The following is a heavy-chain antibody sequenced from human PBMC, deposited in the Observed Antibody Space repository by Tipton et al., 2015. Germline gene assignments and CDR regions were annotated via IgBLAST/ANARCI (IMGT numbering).Heavy chain of an antibody. CDR3: ARDKTFEAFDI. J-gene: IGHJ3*02. CDR2: VYYSGYT. CDR1: GGSIGGGYY. Sequence: TLSLTCTVSGGSIGGGYYWGWPRQYPGKGLEWIGFVYYSGYTNYNPSLTSRLTISVDTSRNQFSLHLKSVTAADTAVYYCARDKTFEAFDIWGQGTKVTVSS. V-gene: IGHV4-31*03. D-gene: IGHD2/OR15-2a*01.